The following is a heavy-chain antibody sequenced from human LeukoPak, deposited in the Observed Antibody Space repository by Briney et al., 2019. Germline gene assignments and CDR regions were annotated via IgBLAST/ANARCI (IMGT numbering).Heavy chain of an antibody. CDR2: ISGDGGST. Sequence: GGSLRLSCAASGFTFSIDPMTWVRQAPGKGLEWVSSISGDGGSTYRADSVKGRFTISRDNSKDTLYLQMNSLRAEDTAVYYCAKGGYSSGWRNYFDYWGQGTLVTVSS. V-gene: IGHV3-23*01. CDR1: GFTFSIDP. CDR3: AKGGYSSGWRNYFDY. J-gene: IGHJ4*02. D-gene: IGHD6-19*01.